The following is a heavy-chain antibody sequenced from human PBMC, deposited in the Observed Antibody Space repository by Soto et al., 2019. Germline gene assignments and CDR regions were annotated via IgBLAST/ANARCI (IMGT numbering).Heavy chain of an antibody. V-gene: IGHV3-7*04. J-gene: IGHJ4*02. D-gene: IGHD1-26*01. CDR2: IKQDGGEK. Sequence: GGSLRLSCAASGFTFSSYWMSWVRQAPGKGLEWVANIKQDGGEKNYVDSVKGRFTISRDNAKKSLYLQMNSLRAEDTAVYYCGRDLRDWDSGSYSYDYWGKGTLVTVSS. CDR3: GRDLRDWDSGSYSYDY. CDR1: GFTFSSYW.